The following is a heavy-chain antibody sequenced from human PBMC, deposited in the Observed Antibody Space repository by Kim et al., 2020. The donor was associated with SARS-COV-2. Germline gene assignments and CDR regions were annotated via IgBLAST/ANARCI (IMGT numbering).Heavy chain of an antibody. CDR1: GGSISSSSYY. Sequence: SETLSLTCTVSGGSISSSSYYWGWIRQPPGKGLEWIGSIYYSGSTYYNPSLKSRVTISVDTSKNQFSLKLSSVTAADTAVYYCARARSYFDYWGQGTLVTVSS. CDR2: IYYSGST. CDR3: ARARSYFDY. J-gene: IGHJ4*02. V-gene: IGHV4-39*07.